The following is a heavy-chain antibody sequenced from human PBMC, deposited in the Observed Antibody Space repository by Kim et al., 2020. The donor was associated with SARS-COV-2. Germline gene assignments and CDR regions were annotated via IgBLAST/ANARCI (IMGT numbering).Heavy chain of an antibody. CDR3: AKGGQHLNWFDP. Sequence: ASVKVSCKASGYTFTSYAMHWVRQPPGQRLEWMGWINAGNGNTKYSQKFQGRVTITRDTSASTAYMELSSLRSEDTAVYYCAKGGQHLNWFDPWGQGTLVTVSS. CDR1: GYTFTSYA. V-gene: IGHV1-3*01. D-gene: IGHD1-26*01. J-gene: IGHJ5*02. CDR2: INAGNGNT.